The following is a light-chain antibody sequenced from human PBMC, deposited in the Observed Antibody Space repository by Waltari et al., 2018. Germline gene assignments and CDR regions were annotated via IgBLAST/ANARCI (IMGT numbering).Light chain of an antibody. J-gene: IGLJ2*01. Sequence: SSELTQDPVVSVAMGQTVRIPCQGDSPRRYYASWYQQRPGQAPILVMFDKNNRPSGVPDRFSGSSSDNSASLTITGAQAEDEASYYCHSRDATGVGGSFGGGTKLTVL. CDR3: HSRDATGVGGS. V-gene: IGLV3-19*01. CDR2: DKN. CDR1: SPRRYY.